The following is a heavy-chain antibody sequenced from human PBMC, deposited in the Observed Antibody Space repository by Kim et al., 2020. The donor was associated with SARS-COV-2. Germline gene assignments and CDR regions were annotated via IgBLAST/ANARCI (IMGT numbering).Heavy chain of an antibody. D-gene: IGHD6-6*01. CDR3: ARGQIEYSSSAWYFDL. CDR1: GFTFSSYG. Sequence: GGSLRLSCAASGFTFSSYGMHWVRQAPGKGLEWVAVIWYDGSNKYYADSVKGRFTISRDNSKNTLYLQMNSLRAEDTAVYYCARGQIEYSSSAWYFDLWGRGTLVTVSS. J-gene: IGHJ2*01. V-gene: IGHV3-33*01. CDR2: IWYDGSNK.